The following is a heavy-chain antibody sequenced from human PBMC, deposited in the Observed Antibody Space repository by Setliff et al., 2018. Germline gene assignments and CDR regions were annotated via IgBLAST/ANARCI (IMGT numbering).Heavy chain of an antibody. CDR3: AGLGQWRVLGFFDY. V-gene: IGHV4-39*01. CDR1: GGSITSSSYY. J-gene: IGHJ4*02. D-gene: IGHD6-19*01. Sequence: NPSETLSLTCTVSGGSITSSSYYWGWVRQPPGKGLEWIGTIFWSGTTYYNPSLNSRGTISVDTSRDQFSLRLSSVTAADTAVYYCAGLGQWRVLGFFDYWGQGALVTVSS. CDR2: IFWSGTT.